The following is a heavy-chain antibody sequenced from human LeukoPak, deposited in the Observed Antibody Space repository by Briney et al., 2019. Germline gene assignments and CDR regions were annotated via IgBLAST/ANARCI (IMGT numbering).Heavy chain of an antibody. Sequence: GGSLRLSCAASGFTFSSYAMSWVRQAPGKGLEWVSAISGSGGSTYYADSVKGRFTISRDNSKNTLYLQMNSLRAEDTAEYYCAKIELELRGGFDYWGQGTLVTVSS. D-gene: IGHD1-7*01. J-gene: IGHJ4*02. CDR1: GFTFSSYA. V-gene: IGHV3-23*01. CDR2: ISGSGGST. CDR3: AKIELELRGGFDY.